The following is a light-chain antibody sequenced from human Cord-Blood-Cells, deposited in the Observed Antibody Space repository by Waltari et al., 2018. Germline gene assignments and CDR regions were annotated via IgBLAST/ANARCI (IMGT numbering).Light chain of an antibody. CDR3: QSYDSSLSRV. Sequence: QSVLTQPPSVSGAPGQRVTISCTGSSSNIGDGYDVPWYQQLPGTAPKLRIDGNSNRPSGVPDRFSGSKSGTSASLAITGLQAEDEADYYCQSYDSSLSRVFGGGTKLTVL. J-gene: IGLJ3*02. CDR2: GNS. CDR1: SSNIGDGYD. V-gene: IGLV1-40*01.